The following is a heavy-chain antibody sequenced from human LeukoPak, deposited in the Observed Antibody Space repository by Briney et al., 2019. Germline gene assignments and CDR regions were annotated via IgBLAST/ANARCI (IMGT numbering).Heavy chain of an antibody. J-gene: IGHJ4*02. CDR3: ARGRGWVDH. CDR1: GFTFSDHY. CDR2: IHDDGRVT. D-gene: IGHD3-16*01. Sequence: PGGSLRLSCAASGFTFSDHYLDWVRQAPGKGLEWVANIHDDGRVTNYVDSVKGRFTISRDDARNSVYLQLNSLRAEDMALYYCARGRGWVDHWGQGTLVTVSS. V-gene: IGHV3-7*01.